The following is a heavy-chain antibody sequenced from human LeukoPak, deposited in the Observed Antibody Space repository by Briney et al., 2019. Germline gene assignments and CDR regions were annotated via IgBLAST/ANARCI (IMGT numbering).Heavy chain of an antibody. V-gene: IGHV4-59*12. CDR2: IYYSGST. CDR3: ARGAQTSGYSSSWYPYYFDY. Sequence: SETLSLTCTVSGGSISSYYWSWIRQPPGKGLEWIGYIYYSGSTNYNPSLKSRVTISVDTSKNQFSLKLSSVTAADTAVYYCARGAQTSGYSSSWYPYYFDYWGQGTLVTVSS. D-gene: IGHD6-13*01. J-gene: IGHJ4*02. CDR1: GGSISSYY.